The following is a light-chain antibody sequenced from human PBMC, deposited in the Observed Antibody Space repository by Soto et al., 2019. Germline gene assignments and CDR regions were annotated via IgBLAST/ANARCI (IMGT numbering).Light chain of an antibody. CDR2: HAS. Sequence: EIVLTQSPGTLSLSPGERATLSCRASQNINNNYLAWYQQKPGQAPRLLIYHASSRATGSPDRFSGSGSGTDFTLTISRRVPEDFAVYYCQQYGISPRTFGQGTKVEIK. V-gene: IGKV3-20*01. J-gene: IGKJ1*01. CDR3: QQYGISPRT. CDR1: QNINNNY.